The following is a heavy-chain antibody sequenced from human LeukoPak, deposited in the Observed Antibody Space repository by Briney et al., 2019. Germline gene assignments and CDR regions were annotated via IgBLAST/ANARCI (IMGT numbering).Heavy chain of an antibody. V-gene: IGHV3-30*02. CDR3: ARCPVSYDSSARWFDP. Sequence: GGSLRLSCVTSGLTFSGYDMDWVRQAPGKGLEWVSFIRFDGSREFYADSVKGRFTISRDNSKNTLYLQMNSLRAEDTAVYYCARCPVSYDSSARWFDPWGQGTLVTVSS. CDR1: GLTFSGYD. D-gene: IGHD3-22*01. CDR2: IRFDGSRE. J-gene: IGHJ5*02.